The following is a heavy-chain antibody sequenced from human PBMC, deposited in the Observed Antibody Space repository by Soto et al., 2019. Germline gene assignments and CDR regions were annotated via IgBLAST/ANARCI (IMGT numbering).Heavy chain of an antibody. CDR3: ARVYCSGGSCYHLDY. V-gene: IGHV4-59*01. CDR1: GGSICSYY. CDR2: MYNTGST. J-gene: IGHJ4*02. D-gene: IGHD2-15*01. Sequence: SETLSLTCTVSGGSICSYYWSWIRQPPGKGLEWIGYMYNTGSTIYNPSLKSRVTISVDTSKNQFSLKLNSVTAADTAVYYCARVYCSGGSCYHLDYWGQGTLVTVSS.